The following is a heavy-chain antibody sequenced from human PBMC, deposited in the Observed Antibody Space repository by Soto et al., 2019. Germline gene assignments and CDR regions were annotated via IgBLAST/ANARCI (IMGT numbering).Heavy chain of an antibody. D-gene: IGHD6-25*01. CDR2: ISGSGSRT. CDR3: ADASYSSGF. V-gene: IGHV3-23*01. Sequence: CGSLRLSCASSGLTFNNYAMWWVRQAPGKGLECVSVISGSGSRTHYADSVKGRFTISRDNSKDMLYLQMNNLRVEDAAIYYCADASYSSGFWGQGTLVTVSS. J-gene: IGHJ4*02. CDR1: GLTFNNYA.